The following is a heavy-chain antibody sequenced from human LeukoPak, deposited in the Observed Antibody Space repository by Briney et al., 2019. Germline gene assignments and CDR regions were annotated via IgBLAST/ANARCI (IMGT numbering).Heavy chain of an antibody. J-gene: IGHJ6*03. CDR3: ASSGSRRLLAVRYYMDV. Sequence: SVKVSCKASGGTFSSYAISWVRQAPGQGLGWMGGSIPIFGTANYAQKFQGRVTITTDESTSTDYMELSSLRSEDTAVYYCASSGSRRLLAVRYYMDVWGKGTTVTVSS. D-gene: IGHD3-22*01. V-gene: IGHV1-69*05. CDR1: GGTFSSYA. CDR2: SIPIFGTA.